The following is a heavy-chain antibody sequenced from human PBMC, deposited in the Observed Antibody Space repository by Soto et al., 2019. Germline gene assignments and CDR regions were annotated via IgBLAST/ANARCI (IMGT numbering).Heavy chain of an antibody. V-gene: IGHV3-30-3*01. CDR1: GFTFSSYA. J-gene: IGHJ4*02. CDR2: ISYDGSNK. Sequence: GGSLRLSCAASGFTFSSYAMHWVRQAPGKGLEWVAVISYDGSNKYYADSVKGRFTISRDNSKNTLYLQMNSLRAEDTAVYYCARFRPKGTIVATTDYWGQGTLVTVSS. D-gene: IGHD5-12*01. CDR3: ARFRPKGTIVATTDY.